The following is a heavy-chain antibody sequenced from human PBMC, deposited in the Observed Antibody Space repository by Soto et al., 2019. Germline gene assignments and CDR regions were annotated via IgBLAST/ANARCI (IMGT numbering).Heavy chain of an antibody. D-gene: IGHD2-2*02. V-gene: IGHV4-4*02. CDR2: IYHSGST. Sequence: GTLSLTCAVSGGSISSSNWWSWVRQPPGKGLEWIGEIYHSGSTNYNPSLKSRVTISVDKSKNQFSLKLSSVTAADTAVYYCARAYCSSTSCYTTCYGMDVWGQGTTVTVYS. CDR3: ARAYCSSTSCYTTCYGMDV. J-gene: IGHJ6*02. CDR1: GGSISSSNW.